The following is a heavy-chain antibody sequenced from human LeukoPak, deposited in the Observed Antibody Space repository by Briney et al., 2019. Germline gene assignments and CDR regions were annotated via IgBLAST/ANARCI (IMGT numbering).Heavy chain of an antibody. Sequence: SETLFLTCDVSGDSISSYYWSWIRQPAAKGLEWLGRIYPSGSANYNPSLKSRGTMSVDTSKNQFSLRLSSVTAADTAVYFCARDYNNWYFDLWGRGTLVTVSS. V-gene: IGHV4-4*07. D-gene: IGHD5-24*01. CDR3: ARDYNNWYFDL. J-gene: IGHJ2*01. CDR2: IYPSGSA. CDR1: GDSISSYY.